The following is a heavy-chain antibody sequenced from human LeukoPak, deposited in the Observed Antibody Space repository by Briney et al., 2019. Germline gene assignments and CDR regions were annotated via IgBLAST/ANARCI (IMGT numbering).Heavy chain of an antibody. Sequence: GGSLRLSCAASGFTFSSYAMNWVRQAPGKGLEWVSSISGSGTSTYYADSVKGRFTISRDNSKNTLYLQMNGLRDEDTAVYYCAKRYGDYEGNWGQGTLVTVSS. CDR1: GFTFSSYA. CDR3: AKRYGDYEGN. V-gene: IGHV3-23*01. CDR2: ISGSGTST. J-gene: IGHJ4*02. D-gene: IGHD4-17*01.